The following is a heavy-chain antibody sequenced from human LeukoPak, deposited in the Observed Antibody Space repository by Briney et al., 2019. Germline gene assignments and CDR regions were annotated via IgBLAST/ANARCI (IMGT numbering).Heavy chain of an antibody. V-gene: IGHV3-74*01. D-gene: IGHD6-19*01. Sequence: GGSLRLSCAASGFTFSGYWMHWVRQAPGKGLVWVSRIKNDGSSTNYADSVKGRFTISRDNAKNTLYLELNGLRAEDTAVYYCARDRGSTGWYGMNYWGQGILVTVSS. CDR1: GFTFSGYW. CDR2: IKNDGSST. J-gene: IGHJ4*02. CDR3: ARDRGSTGWYGMNY.